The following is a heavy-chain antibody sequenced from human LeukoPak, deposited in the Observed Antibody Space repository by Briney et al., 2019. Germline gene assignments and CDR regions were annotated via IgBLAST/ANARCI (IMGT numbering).Heavy chain of an antibody. D-gene: IGHD3-3*01. CDR2: ISGSGGST. J-gene: IGHJ4*02. Sequence: GGSLRLSCAASGFTFSSYAMSWVRQAPGKGLEWVSAISGSGGSTYYADSVKGRFTTSRDNSKNTLYLQMNSLRAEDTAVYYCAKDLSFGVVIALSDYWGQGTLVTVSS. CDR3: AKDLSFGVVIALSDY. CDR1: GFTFSSYA. V-gene: IGHV3-23*01.